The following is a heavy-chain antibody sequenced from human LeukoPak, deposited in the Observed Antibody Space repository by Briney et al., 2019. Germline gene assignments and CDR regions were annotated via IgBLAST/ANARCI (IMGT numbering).Heavy chain of an antibody. D-gene: IGHD2-15*01. Sequence: SETLSLTCAVYGGSFSGYYWSWIRQPPGKGLEWSGEINHSGSTNYNPSLKSRVTISVDTSKNQFSLKLSSVTAADTAVYYCARNKYCSGGSCYSGRLDYWGQGTLVTVSS. V-gene: IGHV4-34*01. J-gene: IGHJ4*02. CDR2: INHSGST. CDR3: ARNKYCSGGSCYSGRLDY. CDR1: GGSFSGYY.